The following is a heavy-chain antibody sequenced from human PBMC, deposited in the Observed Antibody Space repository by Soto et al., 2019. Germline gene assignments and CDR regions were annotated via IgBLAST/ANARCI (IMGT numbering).Heavy chain of an antibody. CDR1: GGSISSSSYY. CDR2: IYYSGST. J-gene: IGHJ5*02. Sequence: PSETLSLTCTVSGGSISSSSYYWGWIRQPPGKGLEWIGSIYYSGSTYYNPSLKSRVTISVDTSKNQFSLKLSSVTAADTAVYYCARPGYSSSWHNWFDPWGQGTLVTVSS. V-gene: IGHV4-39*01. CDR3: ARPGYSSSWHNWFDP. D-gene: IGHD6-13*01.